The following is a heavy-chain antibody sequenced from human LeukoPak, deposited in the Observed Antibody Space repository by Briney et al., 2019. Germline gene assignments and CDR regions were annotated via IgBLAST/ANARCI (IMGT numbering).Heavy chain of an antibody. D-gene: IGHD2-2*01. CDR1: GFTFSSYA. Sequence: GGSLRLSCAASGFTFSSYAMSWVRQAPGKGLEWVSSISNSGSYIYYADSVKGRFTISRDNAKNSLYLQMNSLRAEDTAVYYCANHLACGSTSCPPFDYWGQGTLVTVSS. V-gene: IGHV3-21*01. CDR2: ISNSGSYI. J-gene: IGHJ4*02. CDR3: ANHLACGSTSCPPFDY.